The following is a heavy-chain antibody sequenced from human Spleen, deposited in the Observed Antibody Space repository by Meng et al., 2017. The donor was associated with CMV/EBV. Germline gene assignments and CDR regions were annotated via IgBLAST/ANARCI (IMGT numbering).Heavy chain of an antibody. CDR1: GGSISSSSYY. V-gene: IGHV4-39*07. CDR3: ARILGRDYFDY. J-gene: IGHJ4*02. Sequence: GSLRLSCTVSGGSISSSSYYWGWIRQPPGKGLEWIGSLYYGGSTYYNPSLKSRVTISVDTSKNQFSLKLSSVTAADTAVYYCARILGRDYFDYWGQGTLVTVSS. CDR2: LYYGGST.